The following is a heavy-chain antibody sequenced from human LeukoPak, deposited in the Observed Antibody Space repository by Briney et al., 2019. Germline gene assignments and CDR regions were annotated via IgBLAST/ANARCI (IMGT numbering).Heavy chain of an antibody. CDR1: GASITNSSYY. CDR3: ARTYYYYYYMDV. J-gene: IGHJ6*03. CDR2: LYYSGST. Sequence: PSETLSLTCTVSGASITNSSYYWGWIRQPPGIGLEWIGTLYYSGSTYYNPSLKSRVTISVDKSKNQFSLKLSSVTAADTAVYYCARTYYYYYYMDVWGKGTTVTVSS. V-gene: IGHV4-39*07.